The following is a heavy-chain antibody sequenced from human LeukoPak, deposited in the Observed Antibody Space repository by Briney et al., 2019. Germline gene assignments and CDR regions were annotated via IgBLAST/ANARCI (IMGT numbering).Heavy chain of an antibody. CDR3: ARDPSRRDGYNYVSYFDY. Sequence: ASVKVSCKASGYTFTGYYMHWVRQAPGQGLEWMGWINPNSGGTNYAQKFQGRVTMTRDTSISTAYMELSRLRSDDTAVYYCARDPSRRDGYNYVSYFDYWGQGTLVTVSS. CDR2: INPNSGGT. J-gene: IGHJ4*02. D-gene: IGHD5-24*01. CDR1: GYTFTGYY. V-gene: IGHV1-2*02.